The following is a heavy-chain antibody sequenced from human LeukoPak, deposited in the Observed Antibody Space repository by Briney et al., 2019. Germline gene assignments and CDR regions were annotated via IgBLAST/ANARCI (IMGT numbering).Heavy chain of an antibody. J-gene: IGHJ6*03. V-gene: IGHV3-53*01. CDR1: GFSVSGNN. Sequence: PGGSLRLSCAASGFSVSGNNMNWVRQAPGKGLEWVSVIYSGGITYYADSVKGRFTISRDNSKNTLYLQMTSLRAEDTAVYYCASESVAMAGYMVVWGKGTTVTVSS. D-gene: IGHD6-19*01. CDR3: ASESVAMAGYMVV. CDR2: IYSGGIT.